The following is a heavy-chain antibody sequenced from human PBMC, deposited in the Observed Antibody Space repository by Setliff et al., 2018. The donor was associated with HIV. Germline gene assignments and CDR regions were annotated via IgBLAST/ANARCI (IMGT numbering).Heavy chain of an antibody. CDR2: IYTNGAT. V-gene: IGHV4-61*09. CDR3: VREGGRITMVRGVPSGGLDV. D-gene: IGHD3-10*01. J-gene: IGHJ6*02. CDR1: GGSISSGPYF. Sequence: SETLSLTCTVSGGSISSGPYFWSWIRQPAGKAVEWMGHIYTNGATKYNPSLKSRVAISVDTSKNHFSLNLSSVTAADTAVYYCVREGGRITMVRGVPSGGLDVWGQGTTVTISS.